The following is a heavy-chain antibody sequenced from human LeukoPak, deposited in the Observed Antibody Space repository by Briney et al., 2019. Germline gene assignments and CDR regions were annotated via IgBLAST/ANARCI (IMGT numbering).Heavy chain of an antibody. V-gene: IGHV3-23*01. CDR1: GFTFSSYA. Sequence: PGGSLRLSCAASGFTFSSYAMSWVRQAPGKGLEWVSAISGSGGRTYYADSVKGRFTISRDNSKNTLYLQMNSLRAEDTAVYYCAKPDTASSGFIPYYFDYWGQGTLVTVSS. CDR2: ISGSGGRT. D-gene: IGHD3-22*01. CDR3: AKPDTASSGFIPYYFDY. J-gene: IGHJ4*02.